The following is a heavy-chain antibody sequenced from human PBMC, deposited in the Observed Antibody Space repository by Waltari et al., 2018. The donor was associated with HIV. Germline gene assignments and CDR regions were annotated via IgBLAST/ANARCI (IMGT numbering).Heavy chain of an antibody. CDR3: ARDSVPSFDYGDYYYYGMDV. Sequence: QVQLQQWGAGLLRPSETLSLTCAVYGGSFSGYYWSWIRQPPGKGLEWIGEINHSGSSNYNPSLKSRVTISVDTSKNQFSLRLRSVTAADTAVYYCARDSVPSFDYGDYYYYGMDVWSQGP. CDR2: INHSGSS. D-gene: IGHD4-17*01. J-gene: IGHJ6*01. V-gene: IGHV4-34*01. CDR1: GGSFSGYY.